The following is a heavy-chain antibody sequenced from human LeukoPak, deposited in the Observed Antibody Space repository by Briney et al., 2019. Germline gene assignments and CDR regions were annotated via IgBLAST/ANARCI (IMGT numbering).Heavy chain of an antibody. CDR1: GYPFTSYD. D-gene: IGHD4-11*01. J-gene: IGHJ5*02. CDR3: ARRGDYSWFDP. CDR2: MNPNSGNT. Sequence: VKVSFKASGYPFTSYDINWVRQATGQGLEWMGWMNPNSGNTGYAQKFQGRVTMTRNTSISTAYMELSSLRSEDTAVYYCARRGDYSWFDPWGQGTLVTVSS. V-gene: IGHV1-8*01.